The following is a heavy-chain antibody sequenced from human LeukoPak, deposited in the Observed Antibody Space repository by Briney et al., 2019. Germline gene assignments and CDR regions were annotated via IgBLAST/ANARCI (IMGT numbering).Heavy chain of an antibody. CDR1: GFTFSSYG. CDR3: AKDRDFLPPVGY. J-gene: IGHJ4*02. Sequence: GGSLRLSCAASGFTFSSYGMHWVRQAPGKGLEWVAFIRYDGSNKYYADSVKGRFTISRDNSKNTLYLQMNSLRAEDTAVYYCAKDRDFLPPVGYWGQGTLVTVSS. CDR2: IRYDGSNK. V-gene: IGHV3-30*02. D-gene: IGHD3-3*01.